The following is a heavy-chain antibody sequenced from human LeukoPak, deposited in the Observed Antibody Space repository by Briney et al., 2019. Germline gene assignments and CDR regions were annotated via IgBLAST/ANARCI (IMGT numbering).Heavy chain of an antibody. V-gene: IGHV3-30*04. CDR2: ISYDGSNK. CDR1: GFTFSSYA. J-gene: IGHJ4*02. Sequence: QPGGSLRLSCAASGFTFSSYAMHWVRQAPGKGLEWVAVISYDGSNKYYADSVKGRFTISRDNSKNTLYLQMNSLRAEDTAVYYCARTSPIGKYYFDYWGQGTLVTVSS. CDR3: ARTSPIGKYYFDY. D-gene: IGHD1-26*01.